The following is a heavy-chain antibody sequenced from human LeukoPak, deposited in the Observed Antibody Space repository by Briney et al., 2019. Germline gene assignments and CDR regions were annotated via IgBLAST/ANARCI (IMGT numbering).Heavy chain of an antibody. CDR1: GGSISSYY. J-gene: IGHJ4*02. D-gene: IGHD6-13*01. CDR2: IYTSGST. Sequence: SETLSLTCTVSGGSISSYYWSWIRQPAGKGLEWIGRIYTSGSTNYNPSLKSRVTMSVDTTKNQFSLKLSSVTAADTAVYYCAVGIATAGIDYWGQGTLVTVSS. CDR3: AVGIATAGIDY. V-gene: IGHV4-4*07.